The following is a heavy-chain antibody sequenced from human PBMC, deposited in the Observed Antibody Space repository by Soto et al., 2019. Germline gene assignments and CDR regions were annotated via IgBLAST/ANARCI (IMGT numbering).Heavy chain of an antibody. CDR3: AKAVADLYYYYGMDV. Sequence: PGGSLRLSCAASGFTFSSYAMSWVRQAPGKGLEWVSAISGSGGSTYYADSVKGRFTISRDNSKNTLYLQMNSLRAEDTAVYYCAKAVADLYYYYGMDVWGQGTTVTVSS. V-gene: IGHV3-23*01. CDR1: GFTFSSYA. J-gene: IGHJ6*02. D-gene: IGHD6-19*01. CDR2: ISGSGGST.